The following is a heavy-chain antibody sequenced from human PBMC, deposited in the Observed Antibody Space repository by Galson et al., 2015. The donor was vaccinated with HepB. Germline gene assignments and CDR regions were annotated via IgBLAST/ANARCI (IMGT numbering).Heavy chain of an antibody. D-gene: IGHD2-15*01. CDR3: ARAMVVADY. V-gene: IGHV3-30-3*01. J-gene: IGHJ4*02. Sequence: SLRLSCAASGFTFSSYAMHWVRQAPGKGLEWVAVISYDGSNKYYADSVKGQFTISRDNSKNTLYLQMNSLRAEDTAVYYCARAMVVADYWGQGTLVTASS. CDR2: ISYDGSNK. CDR1: GFTFSSYA.